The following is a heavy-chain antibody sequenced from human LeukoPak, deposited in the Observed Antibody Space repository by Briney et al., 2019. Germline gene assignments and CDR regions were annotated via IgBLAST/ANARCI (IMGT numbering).Heavy chain of an antibody. D-gene: IGHD5-12*01. J-gene: IGHJ6*02. V-gene: IGHV4-39*02. Sequence: SETLSLTCTVSGGSISSNSYYWGWIRQPPGKGLEWIGSIYYSGSTYYNPSLKSRVTISVDTSKNQFSLQLNSVTPEDTAVYYCARDPGTYSGYDPYYYGMDVWGQGTTVTVSS. CDR1: GGSISSNSYY. CDR3: ARDPGTYSGYDPYYYGMDV. CDR2: IYYSGST.